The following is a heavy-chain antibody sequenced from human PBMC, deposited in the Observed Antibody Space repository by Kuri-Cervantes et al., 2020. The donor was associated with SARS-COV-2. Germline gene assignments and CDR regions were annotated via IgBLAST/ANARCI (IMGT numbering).Heavy chain of an antibody. CDR3: AREAIAVAGTGYYYYMDV. V-gene: IGHV3-30-3*01. CDR1: GNTLTELP. D-gene: IGHD6-19*01. CDR2: ISYDGSNK. J-gene: IGHJ6*03. Sequence: SCKVSGNTLTELPLHWVRQAPGKGLEWVAVISYDGSNKYYADSVKGRFTISRDNAKNSLYLQMNSLRAEDTAVYYCAREAIAVAGTGYYYYMDVWGKGTTVTVSS.